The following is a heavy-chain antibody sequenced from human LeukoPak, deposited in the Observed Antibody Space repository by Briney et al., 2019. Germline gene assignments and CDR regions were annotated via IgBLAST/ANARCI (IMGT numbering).Heavy chain of an antibody. CDR3: AKGAWEAVPGHYYYYYMDV. CDR1: GFTFSSYG. J-gene: IGHJ6*03. V-gene: IGHV3-30*02. CDR2: IRYDGSNK. D-gene: IGHD6-19*01. Sequence: GGSLRLSCAASGFTFSSYGMHWVRQAPGKGLEWVAFIRYDGSNKYYADSVKGRFTISRDNSKNTLYLQMNSLRAEDTAVYYCAKGAWEAVPGHYYYYYMDVWGKGTTVTISS.